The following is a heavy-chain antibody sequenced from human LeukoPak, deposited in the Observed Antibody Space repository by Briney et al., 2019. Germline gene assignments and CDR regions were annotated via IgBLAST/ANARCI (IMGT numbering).Heavy chain of an antibody. CDR2: IYYSGST. V-gene: IGHV4-30-4*08. J-gene: IGHJ6*03. D-gene: IGHD2-2*01. Sequence: TLSLTCTVSGGSISSGDYYWSWIRQPPGKGLEWIEYIYYSGSTYYNPSLKSRVTISVDTSKNQFSLKLSSVTAADTAVYYCARDSQVVESDYFYYMDVWGKGTTVTVSS. CDR3: ARDSQVVESDYFYYMDV. CDR1: GGSISSGDYY.